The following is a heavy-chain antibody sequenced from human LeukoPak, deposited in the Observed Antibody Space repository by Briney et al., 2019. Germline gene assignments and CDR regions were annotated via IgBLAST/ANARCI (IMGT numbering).Heavy chain of an antibody. Sequence: KPSETLSLTCTVSGYSIISTYYWGWIRQPPGKGLEWIGSIYHSGSTHYNPSLKSRVTISVDTSKNQVSLRLRSVTAADTAVYYCARTTEGYAGGPGYSYYYYMDVWGKGTTVTISS. CDR2: IYHSGST. V-gene: IGHV4-38-2*02. D-gene: IGHD5-12*01. CDR1: GYSIISTYY. CDR3: ARTTEGYAGGPGYSYYYYMDV. J-gene: IGHJ6*03.